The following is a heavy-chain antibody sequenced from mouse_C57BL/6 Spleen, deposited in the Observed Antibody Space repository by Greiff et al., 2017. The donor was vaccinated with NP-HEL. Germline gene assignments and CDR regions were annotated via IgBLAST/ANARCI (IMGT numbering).Heavy chain of an antibody. D-gene: IGHD2-4*01. Sequence: QVQLQQSGAELVKPGASVKISCKASGYTFTDYYINWVKQRPGQGLEWIGKIGPGSGSTYYNEKFKGKATLTADKSSSTAYMQLSSLTSEDSAVYFCASEDYYDYDPPMAMDYWGQGTSVTVSS. CDR3: ASEDYYDYDPPMAMDY. CDR2: IGPGSGST. V-gene: IGHV1-77*01. CDR1: GYTFTDYY. J-gene: IGHJ4*01.